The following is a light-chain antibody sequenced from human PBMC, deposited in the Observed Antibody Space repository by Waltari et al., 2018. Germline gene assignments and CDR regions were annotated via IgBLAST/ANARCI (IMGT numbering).Light chain of an antibody. CDR3: QQRSNPYT. Sequence: ESVLTQSPATLSLTPGERATLSCRASQSVSSYLAWYQQKPGQAPRLLIYDASNRATGIPARFSGSGSGTDFTLTISSLEPEDFAVYYCQQRSNPYTFGQGTKLEIK. CDR2: DAS. V-gene: IGKV3-11*01. J-gene: IGKJ2*01. CDR1: QSVSSY.